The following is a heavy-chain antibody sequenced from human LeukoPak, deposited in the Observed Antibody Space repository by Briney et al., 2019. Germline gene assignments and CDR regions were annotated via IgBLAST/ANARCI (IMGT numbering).Heavy chain of an antibody. CDR3: ARDGGVVPAANYYYYYMDV. CDR2: IIPIFGTA. Sequence: GASVKVSCKASGGTFSSYAISWVRQAPGQGLEWMGGIIPIFGTANYAQKFQGRVTITTDESTSTAYMELSSLRSEDTAVYYCARDGGVVPAANYYYYYMDVWGKGTTVTVSS. D-gene: IGHD2-2*01. CDR1: GGTFSSYA. J-gene: IGHJ6*03. V-gene: IGHV1-69*05.